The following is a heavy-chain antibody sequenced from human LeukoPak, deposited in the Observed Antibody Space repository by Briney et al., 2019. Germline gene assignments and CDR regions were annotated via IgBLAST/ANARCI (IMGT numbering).Heavy chain of an antibody. V-gene: IGHV1-8*01. J-gene: IGHJ6*03. CDR1: GYTFTSYD. D-gene: IGHD1-26*01. Sequence: ASVKVSCKASGYTFTSYDINWVRQATGQGLEWMGWMTPNSGNTGYAQKFQGRVTMTRNTSISTAYMELSSLRSEDTAVYYCATIREIDANYYYMDVWGKGTTVTISS. CDR2: MTPNSGNT. CDR3: ATIREIDANYYYMDV.